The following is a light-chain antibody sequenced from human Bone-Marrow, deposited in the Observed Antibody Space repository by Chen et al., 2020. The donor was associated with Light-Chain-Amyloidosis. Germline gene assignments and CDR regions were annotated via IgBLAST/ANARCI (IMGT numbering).Light chain of an antibody. J-gene: IGLJ2*01. CDR3: QSADSSGTYEVI. CDR2: RDT. CDR1: DLPTKY. Sequence: SDDLTPPPSVSASPGHTARITCSGDDLPTKYAYWYQQKPGQAPVLVIHRDTERPSGISERFSGSSSGTTATLTISGVQAEDEADYHCQSADSSGTYEVIFGGGTKLTVL. V-gene: IGLV3-25*03.